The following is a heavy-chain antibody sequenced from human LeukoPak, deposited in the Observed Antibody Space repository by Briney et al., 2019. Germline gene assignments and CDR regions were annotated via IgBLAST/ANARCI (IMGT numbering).Heavy chain of an antibody. D-gene: IGHD2-15*01. V-gene: IGHV4-59*12. CDR1: GGSISSFF. CDR2: IYYSGIT. CDR3: VTEPGYCTGGRCYGGWFDP. J-gene: IGHJ5*02. Sequence: SETLSLTCTVSGGSISSFFWSWIRQPPGKGLEWIGYIYYSGITKYNPSLKSRVTISVDTSENQFSLKLSSVAAADTAVYYCVTEPGYCTGGRCYGGWFDPWGQGTLVTVSS.